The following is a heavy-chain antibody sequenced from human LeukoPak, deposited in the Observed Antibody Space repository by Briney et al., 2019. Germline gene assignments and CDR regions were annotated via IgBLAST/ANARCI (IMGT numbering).Heavy chain of an antibody. Sequence: SVKVSCKASGYTFTSYAISWVRQAPGQGLEWMGGIIPIFGTANYAQKFQGRVTITADESTSTAYMELSSLRSEDTAVYYCARSNRRGVYCSGGSCYPYYFDYWGQGTLVTVSS. CDR1: GYTFTSYA. CDR3: ARSNRRGVYCSGGSCYPYYFDY. CDR2: IIPIFGTA. J-gene: IGHJ4*02. D-gene: IGHD2-15*01. V-gene: IGHV1-69*13.